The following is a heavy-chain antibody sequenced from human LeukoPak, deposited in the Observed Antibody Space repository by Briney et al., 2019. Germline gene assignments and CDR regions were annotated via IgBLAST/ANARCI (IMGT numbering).Heavy chain of an antibody. CDR1: GASITSDNW. CDR3: ARGPVHDN. V-gene: IGHV4-4*02. Sequence: SGTLSLTCAVSGASITSDNWWSWVRQSPGKGLEWIGEINHSGSTNYNPSLKSRVTISVDTSKNQFSLKLSSVTAADTAVYYCARGPVHDNWGQGTLVTVSS. J-gene: IGHJ4*02. D-gene: IGHD1-1*01. CDR2: INHSGST.